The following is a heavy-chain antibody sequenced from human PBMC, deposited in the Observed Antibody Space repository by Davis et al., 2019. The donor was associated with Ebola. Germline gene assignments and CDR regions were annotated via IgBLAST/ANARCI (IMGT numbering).Heavy chain of an antibody. V-gene: IGHV3-74*01. CDR1: GFTFSHFH. J-gene: IGHJ4*01. Sequence: PGGSLRLSCAASGFTFSHFHIHWVRHPPGTGLVWVARINPDGTGTNYADSVKGRFTISRDNAKNTLSLQMSSLRVEDTAVYYCVRDSGYYSHDYWGHGTLVTVSS. CDR3: VRDSGYYSHDY. D-gene: IGHD5-12*01. CDR2: INPDGTGT.